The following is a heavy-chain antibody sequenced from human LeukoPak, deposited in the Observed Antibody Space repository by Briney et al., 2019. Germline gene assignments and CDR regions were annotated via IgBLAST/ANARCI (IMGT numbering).Heavy chain of an antibody. J-gene: IGHJ5*02. V-gene: IGHV3-23*01. CDR1: GFTFSSYA. Sequence: GGSLRLSCAASGFTFSSYAMSWVRQAPGKGLEWVSAISGSGGSTYYADSVKGRFTISRDNSKNTLYLQMNSLRAEDTAVYYCAKDSLAPILTGPNWFDPWGQGTLVTVSS. D-gene: IGHD3-9*01. CDR2: ISGSGGST. CDR3: AKDSLAPILTGPNWFDP.